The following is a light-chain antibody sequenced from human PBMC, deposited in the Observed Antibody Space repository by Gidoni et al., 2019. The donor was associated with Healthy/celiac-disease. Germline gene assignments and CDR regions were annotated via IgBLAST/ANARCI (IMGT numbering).Light chain of an antibody. CDR3: QQYNNWPPWT. CDR1: HSVSSN. CDR2: GAS. V-gene: IGKV3-15*01. Sequence: EIVMTQSPATLSVSTGERATLYCSASHSVSSNVAWYQQKPGQAPRLLIYGASTRATGIPARFSGSGSGTEFTLTISSLQSEDFAVYYCQQYNNWPPWTFGQGTKVEIK. J-gene: IGKJ1*01.